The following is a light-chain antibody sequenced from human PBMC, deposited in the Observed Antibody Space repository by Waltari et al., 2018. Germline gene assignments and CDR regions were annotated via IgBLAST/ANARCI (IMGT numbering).Light chain of an antibody. CDR2: KAS. J-gene: IGKJ1*01. CDR3: QQYNHYST. Sequence: DIQMTQSPSTLSASVVDRVTITCRAGQNINSWLAWYQQKPGKAPKLLIYKASSLEGGVPSRFSGSGSGTEFTLTISSLQPDDFATYYCQQYNHYSTFGQGTKVEIK. V-gene: IGKV1-5*03. CDR1: QNINSW.